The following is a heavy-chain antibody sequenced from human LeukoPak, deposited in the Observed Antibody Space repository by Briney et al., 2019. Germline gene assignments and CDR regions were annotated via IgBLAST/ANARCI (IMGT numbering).Heavy chain of an antibody. J-gene: IGHJ2*01. CDR1: GDSVSSNSAA. D-gene: IGHD1-26*01. CDR2: TYYRSKWYN. Sequence: SQTLSLTCAISGDSVSSNSAAWNWIRQSPSRGLEWLGRTYYRSKWYNDYAVSVKSRITINPDTSKNQFSLQLNSVTPEVTAVYYCAREIRSGSYYPYWYFDLWGRGTLVTVSS. CDR3: AREIRSGSYYPYWYFDL. V-gene: IGHV6-1*01.